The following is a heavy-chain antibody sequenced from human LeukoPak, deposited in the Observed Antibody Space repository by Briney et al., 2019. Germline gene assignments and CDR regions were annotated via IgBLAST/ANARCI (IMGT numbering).Heavy chain of an antibody. Sequence: ASVKVSCKASGYTFTSYDINWVRQATGQGLEWMGWMNPNSGNTGYAQKFQGRVTMTRNTSISTAYMELSSLRSEDTAVYYCARAIYDILTGQDAFDIWGQGTMVTVSS. V-gene: IGHV1-8*01. CDR2: MNPNSGNT. CDR1: GYTFTSYD. J-gene: IGHJ3*02. D-gene: IGHD3-9*01. CDR3: ARAIYDILTGQDAFDI.